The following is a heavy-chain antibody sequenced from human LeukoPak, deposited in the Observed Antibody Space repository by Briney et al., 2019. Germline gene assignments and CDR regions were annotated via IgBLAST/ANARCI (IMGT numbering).Heavy chain of an antibody. J-gene: IGHJ4*02. CDR1: GGSISSYY. V-gene: IGHV4-4*07. D-gene: IGHD3-10*01. CDR3: ARDNNYYGSGSYHDY. Sequence: SETLSLTCPVSGGSISSYYWSWIRQPAGKGLEWIGRIYTSGSTNYNPSLKRRVTMSVDTSKNQFSLELSSVTAADTAVYYCARDNNYYGSGSYHDYWGQGTLVTVSS. CDR2: IYTSGST.